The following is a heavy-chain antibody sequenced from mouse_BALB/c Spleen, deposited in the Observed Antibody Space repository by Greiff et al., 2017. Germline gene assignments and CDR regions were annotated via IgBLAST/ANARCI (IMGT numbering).Heavy chain of an antibody. J-gene: IGHJ4*01. D-gene: IGHD1-1*01. Sequence: ESGPGLVKPSPSLSLTCSVTGYSITSGYFWNWIRQFPGNILEWMGYISYDGSNNYNPSLKNRIPITRNTSKNQFFLKLNSVTTEDTATYYCEREKAYYYGSSYLYAMDYWGQGTSVTVSS. CDR1: GYSITSGYF. CDR3: EREKAYYYGSSYLYAMDY. CDR2: ISYDGSN. V-gene: IGHV3-6*02.